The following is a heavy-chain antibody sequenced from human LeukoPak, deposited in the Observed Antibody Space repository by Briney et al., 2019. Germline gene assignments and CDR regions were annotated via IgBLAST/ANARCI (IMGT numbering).Heavy chain of an antibody. V-gene: IGHV3-7*01. J-gene: IGHJ4*02. D-gene: IGHD6-19*01. CDR3: ARDVVAGHFDY. Sequence: GGSLRLSCAASGFTFSSTWMSWVRQAPGKGLEWVANINQDGSEKNYVDSVKGRFTISRDNAKNSLYLQMNSLRVEDTAVYYCARDVVAGHFDYWGRGTLVTVSS. CDR1: GFTFSSTW. CDR2: INQDGSEK.